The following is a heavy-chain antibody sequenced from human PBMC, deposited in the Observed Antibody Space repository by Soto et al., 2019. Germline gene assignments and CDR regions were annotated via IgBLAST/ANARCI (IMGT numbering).Heavy chain of an antibody. Sequence: EVHLEESGGGLVQPGGSLRLSCTASGFTFSDHYMDWVRQAPGKGLEWVGRGRNKANSYTTEYAASVKGRFIISRDDSKNSLYLQINSLKSENTAVYYCTRGGSSTWPDNYYKPMDVWGQGTTVTVSS. CDR3: TRGGSSTWPDNYYKPMDV. V-gene: IGHV3-72*01. D-gene: IGHD2-2*01. CDR1: GFTFSDHY. J-gene: IGHJ6*02. CDR2: GRNKANSYTT.